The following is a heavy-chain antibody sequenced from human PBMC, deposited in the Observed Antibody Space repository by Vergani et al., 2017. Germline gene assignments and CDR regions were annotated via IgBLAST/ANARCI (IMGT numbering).Heavy chain of an antibody. CDR1: GFTVSSNY. D-gene: IGHD2-8*01. Sequence: EVQVVETGGGLVQPGGSLRLSCAASGFTVSSNYMSWVRQAPGKGLEWVSVIYSGGSTYYADSVKGRFIISRDNSKNTLYLQMNNLRAADTAVYYCARSGYCAHGVCYMTYYYYMDVWGKGTAVTVSS. V-gene: IGHV3-66*01. J-gene: IGHJ6*03. CDR2: IYSGGST. CDR3: ARSGYCAHGVCYMTYYYYMDV.